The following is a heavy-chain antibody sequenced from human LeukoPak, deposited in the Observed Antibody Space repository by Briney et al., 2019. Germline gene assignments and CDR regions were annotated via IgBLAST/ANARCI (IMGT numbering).Heavy chain of an antibody. D-gene: IGHD2-8*01. J-gene: IGHJ4*02. Sequence: PSETLSLTCGVSGGSISNTNWWSWVRQPPGQGLEWIGEISLTGLTHYNPSLESRVTVSLDKSKNQLSLNLTSVTAGDTAVYYCSRENGAFSPFGYWGQGILVTVLS. CDR3: SRENGAFSPFGY. CDR2: ISLTGLT. V-gene: IGHV4-4*02. CDR1: GGSISNTNW.